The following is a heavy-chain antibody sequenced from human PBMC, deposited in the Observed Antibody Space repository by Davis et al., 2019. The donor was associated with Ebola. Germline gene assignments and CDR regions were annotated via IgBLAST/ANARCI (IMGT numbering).Heavy chain of an antibody. V-gene: IGHV3-30*18. Sequence: GESLKISCAASGFTFSSYGMHWVRQAPGKGLEWVAVISYDGSNKYYADSVRGRFTISRDNSKNTLYLQMNSLRAEDTAVYYCAKDGDLLDYYHYYGMDVWGQGTTVTVSS. CDR3: AKDGDLLDYYHYYGMDV. D-gene: IGHD3-3*01. CDR1: GFTFSSYG. J-gene: IGHJ6*02. CDR2: ISYDGSNK.